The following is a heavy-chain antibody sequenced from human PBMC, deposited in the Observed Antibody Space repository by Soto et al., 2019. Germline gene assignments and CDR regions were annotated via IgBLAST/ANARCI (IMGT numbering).Heavy chain of an antibody. CDR2: ISTYNGNT. V-gene: IGHV1-18*01. D-gene: IGHD6-19*01. CDR1: GYTFTSND. Sequence: ASVKVSCKASGYTFTSNDINWVRQAPGQGLEWMGCISTYNGNTNSAQKFQGRVTMTADTSTSTAYMELRSLRSDDTAVYYCARSGWPYSGMHVWGQGTTVTVSS. CDR3: ARSGWPYSGMHV. J-gene: IGHJ6*02.